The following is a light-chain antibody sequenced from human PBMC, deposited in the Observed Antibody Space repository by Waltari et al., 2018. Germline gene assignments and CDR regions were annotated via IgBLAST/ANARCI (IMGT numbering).Light chain of an antibody. CDR3: QQYYSIPYT. V-gene: IGKV4-1*01. CDR2: WAS. J-gene: IGKJ2*01. Sequence: DIVMTQSPEYLAVSLGERATINCKSSQSLLHFSNNEFHLAWYQQKPGQSPKLLVHWASTREAGVPDRFSGSGSGREFTLTISSLQAEDVAVYYCQQYYSIPYTFGQGTRLEIK. CDR1: QSLLHFSNNEFH.